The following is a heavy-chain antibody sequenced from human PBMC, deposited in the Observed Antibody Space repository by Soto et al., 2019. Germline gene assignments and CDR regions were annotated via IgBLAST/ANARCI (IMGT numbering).Heavy chain of an antibody. J-gene: IGHJ4*02. CDR1: GYTFTSYY. D-gene: IGHD3-22*01. Sequence: ASVKVSCKASGYTFTSYYMHWVLQAPGQGLEWMGIINPSGGSTSYAQKFQGRVTMTRDTSTSTVYMELSSLRSEDTAVYYCARDYYYDSSGYYIRTPFDYWGQGTLVTVSS. CDR3: ARDYYYDSSGYYIRTPFDY. CDR2: INPSGGST. V-gene: IGHV1-46*01.